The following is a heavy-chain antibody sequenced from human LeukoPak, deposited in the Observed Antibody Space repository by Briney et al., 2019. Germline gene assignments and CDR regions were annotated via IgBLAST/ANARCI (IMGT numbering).Heavy chain of an antibody. Sequence: PSETLSLTCTVSGGSITSSSYYWGWIRQPPGKGLEWVGNIHYSVNTHYNPSLKSRVTISVDTSKNQFSLKLNSLTAADTAMYYCARRTVGAVQGVHGFDIWGQGTMATVSS. CDR2: IHYSVNT. D-gene: IGHD3-10*01. CDR3: ARRTVGAVQGVHGFDI. CDR1: GGSITSSSYY. J-gene: IGHJ3*02. V-gene: IGHV4-39*01.